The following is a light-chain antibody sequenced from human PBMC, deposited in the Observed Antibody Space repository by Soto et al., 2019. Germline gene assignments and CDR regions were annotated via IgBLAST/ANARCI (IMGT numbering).Light chain of an antibody. V-gene: IGKV1-5*01. J-gene: IGKJ2*03. CDR3: QKYNAYYS. CDR2: DVS. Sequence: DIQMTQSPPTLPASAGDRVTITCRASQDISRWLAWYQQKPGKAPKLLIYDVSTLQSGVPSRFSGTGSGTEFTLTISSLQPEDFATYYWQKYNAYYSFGQGTKVEIK. CDR1: QDISRW.